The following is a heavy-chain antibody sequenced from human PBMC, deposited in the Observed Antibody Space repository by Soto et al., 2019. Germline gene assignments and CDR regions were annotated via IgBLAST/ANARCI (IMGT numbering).Heavy chain of an antibody. J-gene: IGHJ6*02. CDR2: IYYSGST. Sequence: PXGTLSLTCTVSGGSISSSSYYWGCIRQPPGKGLEWIGSIYYSGSTYYNPSLKSRVTISVDTSKNQFSLKLSSVTAADTAVYYCARLDGYHANSYYYYYGMDVCGQRTTVTVSS. CDR3: ARLDGYHANSYYYYYGMDV. CDR1: GGSISSSSYY. D-gene: IGHD5-12*01. V-gene: IGHV4-39*01.